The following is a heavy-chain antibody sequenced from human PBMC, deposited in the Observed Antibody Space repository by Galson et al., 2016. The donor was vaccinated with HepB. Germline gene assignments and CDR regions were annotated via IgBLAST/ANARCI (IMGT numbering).Heavy chain of an antibody. D-gene: IGHD1-26*01. V-gene: IGHV3-11*06. CDR2: ISPSTTHI. J-gene: IGHJ3*01. Sequence: SLRLSCAASGFTFSNYYMSWIRQAPGKGLEWDAYISPSTTHINYADSVMGRFTVSRDNAKNSLYLQMNSLGAEDTAVYYCASPSGRYSVHTFDLWGQGTMVTVSS. CDR1: GFTFSNYY. CDR3: ASPSGRYSVHTFDL.